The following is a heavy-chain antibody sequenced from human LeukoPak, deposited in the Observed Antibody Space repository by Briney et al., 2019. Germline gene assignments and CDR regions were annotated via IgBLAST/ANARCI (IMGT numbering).Heavy chain of an antibody. J-gene: IGHJ6*02. CDR3: ARDSRIAVAGLAGYYYYGMDV. V-gene: IGHV3-53*01. D-gene: IGHD6-19*01. CDR2: IYSGGST. Sequence: GGSLRLSCAASGFTVSSNYMSWVRQAPGKGLEWVSVIYSGGSTYYADSVKGRFTISRDNSKNTLCLQMNSLRAEDTAVYYCARDSRIAVAGLAGYYYYGMDVWGQGTTVTVSS. CDR1: GFTVSSNY.